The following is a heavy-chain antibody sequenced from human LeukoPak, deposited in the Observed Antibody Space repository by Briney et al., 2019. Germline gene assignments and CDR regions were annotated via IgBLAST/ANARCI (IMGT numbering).Heavy chain of an antibody. CDR3: ARNSDSGWCPNY. D-gene: IGHD6-19*01. Sequence: ASVKVSCKASGYTFTGYYMHWVRQAPGQGLKGMGWINPNSGGTNYAQKFQGRVTMTRDTSISTAYMELSRLRSDDTAVYYCARNSDSGWCPNYWGQGTLVTVSS. CDR1: GYTFTGYY. CDR2: INPNSGGT. J-gene: IGHJ4*02. V-gene: IGHV1-2*02.